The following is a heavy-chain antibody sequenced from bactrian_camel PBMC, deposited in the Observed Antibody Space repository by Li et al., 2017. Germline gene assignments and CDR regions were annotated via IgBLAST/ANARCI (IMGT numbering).Heavy chain of an antibody. V-gene: IGHV3S5*01. Sequence: HVQLVESGEGLVQPGGSLRLSCAASGFAFSLYHMSWVRQAPGKGLEWVSGILPGGQVRWYTDSVKGRFTISRDNAKNTLYLQMNSLKPEDTAMYYCAAGITPLSFGYWGQGTQVTVS. J-gene: IGHJ6*01. CDR3: AAGITPLSFGY. CDR2: ILPGGQVR. CDR1: GFAFSLYH.